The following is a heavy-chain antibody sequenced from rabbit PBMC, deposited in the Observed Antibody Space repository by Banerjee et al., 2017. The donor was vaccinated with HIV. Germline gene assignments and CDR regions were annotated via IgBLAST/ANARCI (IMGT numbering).Heavy chain of an antibody. CDR3: ASGDL. J-gene: IGHJ4*01. V-gene: IGHV1S40*01. CDR1: GLDFSSSYW. Sequence: QSLEESGGDLVKPGASLTLTCTASGLDFSSSYWICWVRQAPGKGLEWIGYIDIGSDNTYYASWAKGRFTISKTSSTTVTLQMTSLTAADTATYFCASGDLWGPGTLVTV. CDR2: IDIGSDNT.